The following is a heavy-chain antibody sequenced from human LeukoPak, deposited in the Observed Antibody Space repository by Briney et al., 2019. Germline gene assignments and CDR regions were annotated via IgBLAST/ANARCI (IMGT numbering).Heavy chain of an antibody. CDR2: ISTSITDT. J-gene: IGHJ4*02. Sequence: GGSLRLSCAASGFTFSDFYMSWIRQAPGKGLEWLSDISTSITDTNYADSVKGRFTISRDNAKNSLFLQLNSLRAEDTAVYYCARKTYYYDSGSYSKSYYFDYWGQGTLVTVSS. CDR1: GFTFSDFY. V-gene: IGHV3-11*06. D-gene: IGHD3-10*01. CDR3: ARKTYYYDSGSYSKSYYFDY.